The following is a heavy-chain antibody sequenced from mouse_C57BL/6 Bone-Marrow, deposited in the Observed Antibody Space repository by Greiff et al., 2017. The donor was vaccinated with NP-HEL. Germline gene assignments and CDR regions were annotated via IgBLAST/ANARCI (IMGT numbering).Heavy chain of an antibody. D-gene: IGHD1-1*01. CDR2: ILPSIGRT. CDR1: DSEVFPIAY. J-gene: IGHJ4*01. V-gene: IGHV15-2*01. CDR3: ARGGYGSSYAMDY. Sequence: QVQLQQSGSELRSPGSSVKLSCKDFDSEVFPIAYMSWVRQKPGHGFEWIGGILPSIGRTIYGEKFEDKATLDADTLSNTAYLELNSLTSEDSAIYYCARGGYGSSYAMDYWGQGTSVTVSS.